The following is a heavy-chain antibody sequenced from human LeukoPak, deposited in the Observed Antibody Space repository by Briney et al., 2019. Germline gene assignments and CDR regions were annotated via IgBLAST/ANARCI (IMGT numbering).Heavy chain of an antibody. V-gene: IGHV3-66*01. J-gene: IGHJ3*01. D-gene: IGHD1-26*01. CDR1: GFADSSKY. CDR2: MYRDDHT. Sequence: PGGSLRLSCVATGFADSSKYMTWVRQAQGPGLDCVSLMYRDDHTYCADYVKDRFTISRDNSRNTLYLQLNSLRAEDTAVYYCATSGDVDSRDAFDVWGQGAMVTVSS. CDR3: ATSGDVDSRDAFDV.